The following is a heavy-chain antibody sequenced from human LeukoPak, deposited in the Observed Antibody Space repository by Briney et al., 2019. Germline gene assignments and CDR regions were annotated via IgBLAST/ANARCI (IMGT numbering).Heavy chain of an antibody. J-gene: IGHJ4*02. CDR2: IYPGDSDT. CDR3: ARPSGIAAAGTHFDY. CDR1: GYSFTSYW. Sequence: GESLKISCKGSGYSFTSYWIGWVRQMPGKGLEWMGIIYPGDSDTRYSPSFQGQVTISADKSISTAYLQWSSLKASDTAMYYCARPSGIAAAGTHFDYWGQGTLVTVSS. V-gene: IGHV5-51*01. D-gene: IGHD6-13*01.